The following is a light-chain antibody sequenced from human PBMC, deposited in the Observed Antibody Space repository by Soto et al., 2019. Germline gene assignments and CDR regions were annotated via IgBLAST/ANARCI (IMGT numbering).Light chain of an antibody. CDR1: SSDVGGYNY. CDR2: EVS. Sequence: QSVLTQPASVSGSPGQSITISCTGTSSDVGGYNYVSWYQQHPGKAPKLMIYEVSNRPSGVSNRFSGSKSGNTASLTISGLQGEDEADYYCFSYAGNSVYVFXTGTKVTVL. CDR3: FSYAGNSVYV. J-gene: IGLJ1*01. V-gene: IGLV2-14*01.